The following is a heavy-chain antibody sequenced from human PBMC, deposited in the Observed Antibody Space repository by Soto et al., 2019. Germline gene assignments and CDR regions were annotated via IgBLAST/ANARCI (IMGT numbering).Heavy chain of an antibody. CDR3: ARGSSSWYDGGLWFDP. Sequence: GGSLPLSCAASVFTFSSYWMSWVRQAPGKGLEWVANIKQDGSEKYYVDSVKGRFTISRDNAKNSLYLQMNSLRAEDTAVYYCARGSSSWYDGGLWFDPWGQGTLVTSP. CDR2: IKQDGSEK. V-gene: IGHV3-7*01. D-gene: IGHD6-13*01. J-gene: IGHJ5*02. CDR1: VFTFSSYW.